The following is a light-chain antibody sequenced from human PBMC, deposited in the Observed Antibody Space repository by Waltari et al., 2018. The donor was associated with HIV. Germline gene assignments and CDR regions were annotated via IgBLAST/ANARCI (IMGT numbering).Light chain of an antibody. CDR2: EVS. J-gene: IGLJ1*01. CDR1: SSDVGRYNS. V-gene: IGLV2-14*01. CDR3: CSYTSSDSYV. Sequence: QSALTQPASVSGSPGQSITISCTGASSDVGRYNSVSWYQQYPGKAPKLIIYEVSSRPSGVSNRFSASKSGNTASLTISGLLAEDEADYYCCSYTSSDSYVFGTGTKVTVL.